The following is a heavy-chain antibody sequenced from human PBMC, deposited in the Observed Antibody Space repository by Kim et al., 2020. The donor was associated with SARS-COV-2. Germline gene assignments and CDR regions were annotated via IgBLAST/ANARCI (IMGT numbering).Heavy chain of an antibody. J-gene: IGHJ6*02. D-gene: IGHD6-13*01. CDR1: GFTFSSYS. V-gene: IGHV3-21*01. CDR2: ISSSSSYI. Sequence: GGSLRLSCAASGFTFSSYSMNWVRQAPGKGLEWVSSISSSSSYIYYADSLKGRFTISRDNAKNSLYLQMNSLRAEDTAVYYCASNGAAGTRHYYYGMDVWGQGTTVTVSS. CDR3: ASNGAAGTRHYYYGMDV.